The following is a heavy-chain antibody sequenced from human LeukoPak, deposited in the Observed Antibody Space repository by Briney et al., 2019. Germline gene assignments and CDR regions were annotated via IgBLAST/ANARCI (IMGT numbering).Heavy chain of an antibody. CDR3: ARRTVVTDLDV. CDR1: GFPFSSYA. V-gene: IGHV3-23*01. CDR2: ISGSGGGT. D-gene: IGHD4-23*01. Sequence: GGSLRLSCAASGFPFSSYAMSWVRQAPGKGLEWVSAISGSGGGTYYADSVKGRFTISRDNSKNTLYLQMNSLRAEDTAVYYCARRTVVTDLDVWGQGTTVTVSS. J-gene: IGHJ6*02.